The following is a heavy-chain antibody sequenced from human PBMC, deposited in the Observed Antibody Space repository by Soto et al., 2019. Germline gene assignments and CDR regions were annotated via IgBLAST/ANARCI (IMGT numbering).Heavy chain of an antibody. J-gene: IGHJ4*02. V-gene: IGHV1-18*01. CDR1: GYTFTSYG. CDR3: ARAHPQYYYDSSGYPLYYFDY. Sequence: ASVKVSCKASGYTFTSYGISWVRQAPGQGLEWMGWISAYNGNTNYAQKLQGRVTMTTDTSTSTAYIELRSLRSDDTAVYYCARAHPQYYYDSSGYPLYYFDYWGQGTLVTVSS. CDR2: ISAYNGNT. D-gene: IGHD3-22*01.